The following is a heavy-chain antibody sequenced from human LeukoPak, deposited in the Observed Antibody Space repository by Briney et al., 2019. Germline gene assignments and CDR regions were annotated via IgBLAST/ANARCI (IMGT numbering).Heavy chain of an antibody. Sequence: GGSLRLSCAASGFTVSSNYMSWVRQAPGKGLEWVSVIYSGGSTYYADSVKGRFTISRDNSKNTLYLQMNSLRAEDTAVYYCARDGYCSSTSCRPYYYYGMDVWGQGTTVTVSS. V-gene: IGHV3-66*01. CDR3: ARDGYCSSTSCRPYYYYGMDV. J-gene: IGHJ6*02. CDR1: GFTVSSNY. CDR2: IYSGGST. D-gene: IGHD2-2*03.